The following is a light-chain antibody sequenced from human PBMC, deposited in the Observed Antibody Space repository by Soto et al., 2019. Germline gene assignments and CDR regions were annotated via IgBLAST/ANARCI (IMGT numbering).Light chain of an antibody. CDR2: DAS. V-gene: IGKV3-11*01. Sequence: EVVMTQSPATLSLSPGERATLSCKASQSVSTYLAWYQQXPGQAPRLLIYDASNRATGIPARFSGSGSGTDFTLTISSLEPEDFAVYYCQQRSSWITFGQGTRLEIK. CDR1: QSVSTY. CDR3: QQRSSWIT. J-gene: IGKJ5*01.